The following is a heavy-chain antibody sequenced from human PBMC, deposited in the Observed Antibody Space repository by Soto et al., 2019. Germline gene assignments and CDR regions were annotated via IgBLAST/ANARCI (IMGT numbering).Heavy chain of an antibody. CDR1: GYSFTSYW. D-gene: IGHD2-15*01. Sequence: GESLKISCKGSGYSFTSYWISWVRQMPGKGLEWMGRIDPSDSYTNYSPSFQGHVTISADKSISTAYLQWSSLKASDTAMYYCARRSYCSGGSCYHGMDVWGRGTTVTVSS. CDR2: IDPSDSYT. J-gene: IGHJ6*02. V-gene: IGHV5-10-1*01. CDR3: ARRSYCSGGSCYHGMDV.